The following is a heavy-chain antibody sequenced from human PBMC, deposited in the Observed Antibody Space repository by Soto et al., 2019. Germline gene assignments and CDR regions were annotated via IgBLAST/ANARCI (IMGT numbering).Heavy chain of an antibody. Sequence: QVQLVESGGGLVKPGGSLRLSCAASGFTFSEYYMSWVHQAQGKGMEWVSYISSSGSTIYYAISVKGRITISRDNAKNSLYLQMNSLRAEDTAVYYCATTLLGWQQLVDWGQGTLVTVSS. V-gene: IGHV3-11*01. J-gene: IGHJ4*02. D-gene: IGHD6-13*01. CDR3: ATTLLGWQQLVD. CDR2: ISSSGSTI. CDR1: GFTFSEYY.